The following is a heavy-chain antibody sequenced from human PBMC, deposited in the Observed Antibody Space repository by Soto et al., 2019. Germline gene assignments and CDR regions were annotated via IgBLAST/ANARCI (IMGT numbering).Heavy chain of an antibody. CDR2: ISWNSGSI. Sequence: PGGSLRLSCAASGFTFDDYAMHWVRQAPGKGLEWVSGISWNSGSIGYADSVKGRFTISRDNAKNSLYLQMNSLRAEDTALYYCAKDINPIRYYYMDVWGKGTTVTVSS. CDR3: AKDINPIRYYYMDV. CDR1: GFTFDDYA. D-gene: IGHD2-21*01. V-gene: IGHV3-9*01. J-gene: IGHJ6*03.